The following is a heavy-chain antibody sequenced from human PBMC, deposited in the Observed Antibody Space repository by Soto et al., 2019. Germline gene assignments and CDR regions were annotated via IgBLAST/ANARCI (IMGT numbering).Heavy chain of an antibody. CDR1: GGSISSYY. CDR3: ARDLRDYDILTGYSKGAEFDP. J-gene: IGHJ5*02. Sequence: SETLSLTCTVSGGSISSYYWSWIRQPPGKGLEWIGYIYYSGSTNYNPSLKSRVTISVDTSKNQFSLKLSSVTAADTAVYYCARDLRDYDILTGYSKGAEFDPWGQGTLVTVPQ. D-gene: IGHD3-9*01. CDR2: IYYSGST. V-gene: IGHV4-59*01.